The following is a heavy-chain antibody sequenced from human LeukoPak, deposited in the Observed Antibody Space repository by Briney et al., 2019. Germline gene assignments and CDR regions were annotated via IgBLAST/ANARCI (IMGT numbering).Heavy chain of an antibody. D-gene: IGHD1-26*01. CDR1: GFTFSSSA. CDR2: ISASGGST. CDR3: AKDRTVGASYWYFDL. V-gene: IGHV3-23*01. Sequence: GGSLRLSCAASGFTFSSSAMSWVRQVPGKGLEWVSGISASGGSTYYADSVRGRFTISRDTSKNILFLQMNTLRAEDTAIYYCAKDRTVGASYWYFDLWGRGTLVTVSS. J-gene: IGHJ2*01.